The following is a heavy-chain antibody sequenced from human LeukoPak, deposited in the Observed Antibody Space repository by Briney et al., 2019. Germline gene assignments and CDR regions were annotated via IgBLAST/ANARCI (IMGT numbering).Heavy chain of an antibody. D-gene: IGHD3-22*01. CDR1: GFTCSIYA. Sequence: GGSLRLSCAASGFTCSIYAMSWVRQAPGKGLEWVSGLSGSGGSTDYADSVKGRFTISRDNSKNTLYLQMHSLRAEDTAFYYCAKAAYSSGYYNYFDYWGQGTLVTVSS. CDR2: LSGSGGST. J-gene: IGHJ4*02. CDR3: AKAAYSSGYYNYFDY. V-gene: IGHV3-23*01.